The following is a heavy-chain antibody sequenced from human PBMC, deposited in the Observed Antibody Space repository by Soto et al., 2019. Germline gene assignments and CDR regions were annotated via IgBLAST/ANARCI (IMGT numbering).Heavy chain of an antibody. Sequence: EVQLVESWGDLVQRGGSLRLSCAASGFPFSSYWMHWVRHTPGKGLDWVARIRGDGVTTYYADSVTGRFKVSRDNAKNTLSLQISGLRAEDTAVYYCAREYYGILTGSYTDYWGQGTMVSVSS. D-gene: IGHD3-9*01. CDR2: IRGDGVTT. V-gene: IGHV3-74*01. CDR3: AREYYGILTGSYTDY. J-gene: IGHJ4*02. CDR1: GFPFSSYW.